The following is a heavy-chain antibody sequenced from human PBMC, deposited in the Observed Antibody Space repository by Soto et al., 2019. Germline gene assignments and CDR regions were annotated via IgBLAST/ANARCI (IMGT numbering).Heavy chain of an antibody. D-gene: IGHD1-26*01. CDR1: GFTFSDYG. CDR2: IWSDGRRK. V-gene: IGHV3-33*01. CDR3: ATDRGASAFDS. Sequence: GGSLRLSCAASGFTFSDYGMHWVRQAPGKGLEWVAVIWSDGRRKDYADSVKGRFTISRDNSKNTLYLQMNSLTAEDSAIYYCATDRGASAFDSWGQGTLVTVSS. J-gene: IGHJ4*02.